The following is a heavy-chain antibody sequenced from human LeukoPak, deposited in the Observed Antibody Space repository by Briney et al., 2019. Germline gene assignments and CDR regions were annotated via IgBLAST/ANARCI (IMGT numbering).Heavy chain of an antibody. CDR2: INSDGTTT. D-gene: IGHD5-24*01. CDR3: ARKMATIDY. Sequence: GGSLRLSCAASGFTLSTYWMHWVRQAPGKGLVWVSRINSDGTTTTYADSVKGRFTISRDNAKNSLYLQMNSLRAEDTAVYYCARKMATIDYWGQGTLVTVSS. CDR1: GFTLSTYW. J-gene: IGHJ4*02. V-gene: IGHV3-74*01.